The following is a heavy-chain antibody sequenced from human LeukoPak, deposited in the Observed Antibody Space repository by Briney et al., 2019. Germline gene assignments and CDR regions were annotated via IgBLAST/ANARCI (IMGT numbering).Heavy chain of an antibody. J-gene: IGHJ3*01. D-gene: IGHD4-11*01. V-gene: IGHV4-30-2*01. CDR1: GGSISSGGYY. CDR2: IYHDGNT. Sequence: SQTLSLTCTVSGGSISSGGYYWSWIRQPPGKGLEWIGYIYHDGNTYYNPSLKSRVTISVDRSKNQFSLKLSSVTAADTAVYYCARARYSNGFDVWGQGTMVTVSS. CDR3: ARARYSNGFDV.